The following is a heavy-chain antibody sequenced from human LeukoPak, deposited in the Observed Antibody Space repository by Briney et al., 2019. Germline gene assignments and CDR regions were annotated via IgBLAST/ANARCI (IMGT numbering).Heavy chain of an antibody. CDR3: ARGRTVTTFDY. CDR1: GGSISSYY. J-gene: IGHJ4*02. Sequence: SETLSLTCTVSGGSISSYYWSWIRQPPGKGLEWIGYIYYSGSTNYNPSLKSRVTISVDTSKNQFSLKLSSVTAADTAIYYCARGRTVTTFDYWGQGTLVTVSS. V-gene: IGHV4-59*01. CDR2: IYYSGST. D-gene: IGHD4-17*01.